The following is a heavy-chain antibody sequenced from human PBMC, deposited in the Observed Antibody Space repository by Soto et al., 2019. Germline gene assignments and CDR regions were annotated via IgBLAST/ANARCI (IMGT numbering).Heavy chain of an antibody. J-gene: IGHJ4*02. D-gene: IGHD4-17*01. CDR1: GFTFSNAW. CDR3: GQLYECGDQYFGH. V-gene: IGHV3-15*01. CDR2: IKSKTDGGTT. Sequence: EVQLVESGGGLVKPGGSLRLSCAASGFTFSNAWMSWVRQAPGKGLEWVGRIKSKTDGGTTDYAAPVKGRFTISRDDSKNTLYLQMNRLKTEDTTVYYCGQLYECGDQYFGHWGQGTLVTVSS.